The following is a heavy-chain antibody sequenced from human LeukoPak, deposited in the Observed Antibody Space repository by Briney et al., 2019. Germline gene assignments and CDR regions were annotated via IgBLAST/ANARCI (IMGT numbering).Heavy chain of an antibody. CDR2: FDPEDGQT. V-gene: IGHV1-24*01. J-gene: IGHJ4*02. CDR1: GYTLTELS. Sequence: ASVKVSCKVSGYTLTELSMHWVRQAPGKGLEWMGGFDPEDGQTIYAQKFQGRVTMTEDTSTDTAYIELSSLRSQDTAVYYCATAQQWRGDFVYWGEGPLVTVS. CDR3: ATAQQWRGDFVY. D-gene: IGHD1/OR15-1a*01.